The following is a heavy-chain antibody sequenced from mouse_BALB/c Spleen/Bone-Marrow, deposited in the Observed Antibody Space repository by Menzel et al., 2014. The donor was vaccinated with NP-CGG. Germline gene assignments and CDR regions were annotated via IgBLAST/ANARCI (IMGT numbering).Heavy chain of an antibody. V-gene: IGHV5-9-2*01. Sequence: EVKLMKSGGGLVKSGGSLKLSCAASGFSFSNYGMSWVRQTPEKRLEWVATISGDGRYTFYSDSVKGQFTISRDNAKNNLYLQLSSLRSEDTALYYCARHAYYDQTEVSFVYWGQGTLVTVSA. D-gene: IGHD2-4*01. CDR3: ARHAYYDQTEVSFVY. CDR2: ISGDGRYT. CDR1: GFSFSNYG. J-gene: IGHJ3*01.